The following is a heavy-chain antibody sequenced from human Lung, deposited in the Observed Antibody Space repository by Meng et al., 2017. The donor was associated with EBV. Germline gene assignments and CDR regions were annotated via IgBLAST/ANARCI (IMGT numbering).Heavy chain of an antibody. CDR1: GFRFSRYW. CDR2: TNENGGIT. J-gene: IGHJ4*02. D-gene: IGHD5-24*01. Sequence: EVQLVVSGGGLVQPGGSLRLSCAASGFRFSRYWMHWVRQVPGKGLVWVSRTNENGGITNYADSVKGRFTISRDNTKNTLYLQMNSLRVEDTAVYFCSRDLVGSDDVWGQGTLVTVSS. CDR3: SRDLVGSDDV. V-gene: IGHV3-74*01.